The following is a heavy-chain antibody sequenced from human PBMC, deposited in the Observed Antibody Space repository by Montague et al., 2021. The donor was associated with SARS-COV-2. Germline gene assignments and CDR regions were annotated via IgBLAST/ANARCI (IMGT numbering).Heavy chain of an antibody. Sequence: SLRLSCAASGFTFSSFWMTWVRQAPGKGLEWVANINQDESAKNYADSVKGRFTIFRDNAKNSLYLQMNSLRAEDTALYYCARVYTRGSSPTSGMDVWGQGTTVTVSS. D-gene: IGHD6-13*01. CDR1: GFTFSSFW. J-gene: IGHJ6*02. CDR2: INQDESAK. CDR3: ARVYTRGSSPTSGMDV. V-gene: IGHV3-7*01.